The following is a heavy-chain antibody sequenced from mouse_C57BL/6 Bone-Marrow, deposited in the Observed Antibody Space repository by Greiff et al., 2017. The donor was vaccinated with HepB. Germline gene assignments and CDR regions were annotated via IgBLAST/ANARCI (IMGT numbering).Heavy chain of an antibody. CDR3: ARERPYYYGSSTWFAY. CDR2: IYPRSGNT. D-gene: IGHD1-1*01. CDR1: GYTFTSYG. J-gene: IGHJ3*01. V-gene: IGHV1-81*01. Sequence: QVQLKQSGAELARPGASVKLSCKASGYTFTSYGISWVKQSTGQGLEWIGEIYPRSGNTYYNEKFKGKATLTADKSSSTAYMELRSLTSEDSAVYFCARERPYYYGSSTWFAYWGQGTLVTVSA.